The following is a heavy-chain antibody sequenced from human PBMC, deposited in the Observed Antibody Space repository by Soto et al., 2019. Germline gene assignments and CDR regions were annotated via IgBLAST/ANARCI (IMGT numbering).Heavy chain of an antibody. CDR1: GFTVSSNY. Sequence: SGGSLRLSCSASGFTVSSNYMSWVRQAPGKGLEWVSLMYGGGSTYYADSVKGRFTISRHNSQNTLYLQMNSLRAEDTAVYYCAREIRYNNYKYYYYMDVWGKGTTVTVSS. V-gene: IGHV3-53*04. D-gene: IGHD4-4*01. CDR2: MYGGGST. CDR3: AREIRYNNYKYYYYMDV. J-gene: IGHJ6*03.